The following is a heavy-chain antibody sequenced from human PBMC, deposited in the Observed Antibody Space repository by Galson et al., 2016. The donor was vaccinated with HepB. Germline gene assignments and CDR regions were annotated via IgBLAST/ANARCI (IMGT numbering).Heavy chain of an antibody. V-gene: IGHV3-30*04. CDR3: ARTDFESTGQYFDY. CDR1: GFILGSSA. CDR2: ISNDGIDQ. Sequence: SLRLSCAASGFILGSSAMHWVRQAPGKSLDWVAVISNDGIDQYYADSVKGRFTISRDNSKNILYLHVNSLRAEDTAVYYCARTDFESTGQYFDYWGQGTLVIVSS. J-gene: IGHJ4*02. D-gene: IGHD2-8*02.